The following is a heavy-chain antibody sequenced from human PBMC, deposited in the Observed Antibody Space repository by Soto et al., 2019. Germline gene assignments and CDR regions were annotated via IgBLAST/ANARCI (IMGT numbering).Heavy chain of an antibody. CDR3: AKVPRGSNCGYYNF. CDR1: GITFSDYG. D-gene: IGHD3-3*01. V-gene: IGHV3-30*18. J-gene: IGHJ4*01. CDR2: VWKDGSNR. Sequence: LRLSCAASGITFSDYGMHWVRQAPGKGLEWVAGVWKDGSNRYYVDSVKGRFTISRDNSKNTLYPQMNSLRDEDTVVYYCAKVPRGSNCGYYNFWGLGNLVTVSS.